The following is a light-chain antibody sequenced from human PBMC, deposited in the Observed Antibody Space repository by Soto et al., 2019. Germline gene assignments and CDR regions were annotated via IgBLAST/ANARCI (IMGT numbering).Light chain of an antibody. J-gene: IGKJ1*01. CDR1: QTISTY. CDR2: GAS. Sequence: DIQLTQSPSSLSASVGDRVTITCRSSQTISTYLNWYQQKPGKAPKLLIHGASSLQYRVPSKFSGSGSGTDFTLTITSLQPEDSATYFCQQSYGDTRTFGQGTKVE. V-gene: IGKV1-39*01. CDR3: QQSYGDTRT.